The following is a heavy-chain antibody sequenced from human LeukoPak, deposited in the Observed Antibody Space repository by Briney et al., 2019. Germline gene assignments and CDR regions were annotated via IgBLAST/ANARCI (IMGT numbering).Heavy chain of an antibody. D-gene: IGHD3-10*01. CDR3: AKLWYYGAGNHWYFDP. CDR1: GFTFSSYA. V-gene: IGHV3-23*01. CDR2: ISGSGGST. J-gene: IGHJ2*01. Sequence: GGSLRLSCAASGFTFSSYAMSWVRQAPGKGLEWVSAISGSGGSTYYADSVKGRFTISRDNSKNTLYLQMNSLRAEDRAVYYWAKLWYYGAGNHWYFDPWGRGTLVTVSS.